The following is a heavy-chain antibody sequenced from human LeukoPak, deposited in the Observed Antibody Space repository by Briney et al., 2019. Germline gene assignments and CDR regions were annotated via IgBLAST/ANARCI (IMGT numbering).Heavy chain of an antibody. J-gene: IGHJ4*02. Sequence: SETLSLTCTVSGDSINTKSYYWGWICQPPGKGLEWIGSIYYSGNTYYNPSLKSRVTLSIDTSKNQFSLRLSSVTAADTAVYYCARHSYGTFDYWGQGTLVTVSS. V-gene: IGHV4-39*01. D-gene: IGHD5-18*01. CDR3: ARHSYGTFDY. CDR2: IYYSGNT. CDR1: GDSINTKSYY.